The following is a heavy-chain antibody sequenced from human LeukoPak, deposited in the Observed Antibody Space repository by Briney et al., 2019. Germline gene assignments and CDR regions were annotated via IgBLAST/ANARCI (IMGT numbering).Heavy chain of an antibody. D-gene: IGHD2-2*01. V-gene: IGHV4-39*07. CDR1: GGSISGSSYD. J-gene: IGHJ6*03. CDR3: AGQQDIVVVPASYYYMDV. Sequence: MPSETLSLTCTVSGGSISGSSYDWGWLRQPPGKGLEWIGSIYHSGSTYYNPSLKSRVTMSVDTSKNPFSLKLSSVTAADTAVYYSAGQQDIVVVPASYYYMDVSGKGTTVTASS. CDR2: IYHSGST.